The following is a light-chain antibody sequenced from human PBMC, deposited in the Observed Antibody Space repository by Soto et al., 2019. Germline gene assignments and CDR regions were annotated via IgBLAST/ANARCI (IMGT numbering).Light chain of an antibody. Sequence: EIVLTQSPGTLSLSPGERATLSCRASQSVSSSYLGWYQQKPGQAPRLLIYGASNRATGIPDRFSGSGSGTDFTLTISRLEPEDFAVYYCQQYGSSLLTFGGGTKVDIK. CDR1: QSVSSSY. CDR2: GAS. J-gene: IGKJ4*01. V-gene: IGKV3-20*01. CDR3: QQYGSSLLT.